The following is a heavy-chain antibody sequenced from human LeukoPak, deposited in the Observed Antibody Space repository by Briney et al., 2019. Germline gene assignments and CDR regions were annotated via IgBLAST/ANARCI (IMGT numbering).Heavy chain of an antibody. Sequence: PGGSLRLSCAASGFPFSGYGMNWVRQAPGKGLEWVAFIRNDGSNKYYVDSVKDRFTISRDNSKNTLYLQMDSLRAEDTAVYYCAKKGHDNSGLFDYWGQGTLVTVSS. CDR2: IRNDGSNK. V-gene: IGHV3-30*02. J-gene: IGHJ4*02. D-gene: IGHD5-12*01. CDR1: GFPFSGYG. CDR3: AKKGHDNSGLFDY.